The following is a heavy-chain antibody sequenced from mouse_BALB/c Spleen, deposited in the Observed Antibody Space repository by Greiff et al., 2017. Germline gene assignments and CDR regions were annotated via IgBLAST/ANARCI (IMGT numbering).Heavy chain of an antibody. CDR3: ANYRYAWFAY. Sequence: EVQLQESGPELVKPGASVKISCKASGYTFTDYNMHWVKQGHGKSLEWIGYIYPYNGGTGYNQKFKSKATLTVDNSSSTAYMELRSLTSEDSAVYYCANYRYAWFAYWGQGTLVTVSA. D-gene: IGHD2-14*01. CDR1: GYTFTDYN. V-gene: IGHV1S29*02. CDR2: IYPYNGGT. J-gene: IGHJ3*01.